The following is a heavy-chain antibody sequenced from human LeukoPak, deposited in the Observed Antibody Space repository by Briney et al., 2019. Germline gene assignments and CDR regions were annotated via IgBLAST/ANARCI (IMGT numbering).Heavy chain of an antibody. Sequence: GASVKVSCKASGYTFTSYGISWVRQAPGQGLEWMGWISAYNGNTNYAQKLQGRVTMTTDTSTSTACMELRSLRSDDTAVYYCARGQGFCTGGVCYMSYFDYWGQGTLVTVSS. J-gene: IGHJ4*02. V-gene: IGHV1-18*01. D-gene: IGHD2-8*02. CDR3: ARGQGFCTGGVCYMSYFDY. CDR1: GYTFTSYG. CDR2: ISAYNGNT.